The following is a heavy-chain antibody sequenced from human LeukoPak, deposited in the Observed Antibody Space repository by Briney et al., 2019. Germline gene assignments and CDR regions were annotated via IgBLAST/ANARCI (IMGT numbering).Heavy chain of an antibody. Sequence: ASVKVSCKASGYTFTSYYMHWVRQAPGHGLEWMGIINPSGGSTSYAQKFQGRVTMTRDMSTSTVYMELSSLRSEDTAVYYCARALPGYCSSTSCYSLDYYYMDVWGKGTTVTVSS. CDR1: GYTFTSYY. CDR2: INPSGGST. D-gene: IGHD2-2*02. J-gene: IGHJ6*03. CDR3: ARALPGYCSSTSCYSLDYYYMDV. V-gene: IGHV1-46*01.